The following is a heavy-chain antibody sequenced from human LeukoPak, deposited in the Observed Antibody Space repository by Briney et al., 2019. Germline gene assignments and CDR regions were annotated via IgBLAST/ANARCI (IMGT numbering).Heavy chain of an antibody. D-gene: IGHD6-13*01. J-gene: IGHJ3*02. V-gene: IGHV3-9*03. CDR1: GFTFDDYA. CDR2: ISWNSGSI. Sequence: GGSLRLTCAASGFTFDDYAMHWVRQAPGKGLEWVSGISWNSGSIGYADSVKGRFTISRDNAKNSLYLQMNSLRAEDMALYYCAKSSIAAAGYAFDIWGQGTMVTVSS. CDR3: AKSSIAAAGYAFDI.